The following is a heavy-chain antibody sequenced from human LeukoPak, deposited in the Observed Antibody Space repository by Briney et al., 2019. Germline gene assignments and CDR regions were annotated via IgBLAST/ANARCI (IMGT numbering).Heavy chain of an antibody. D-gene: IGHD3-10*01. Sequence: GGSLRLSCAASGFTFSSYAMSWVRQAPGKGLEWVSAISGSGGSTYYADSVKGRFTISRDNSKNTLYLQMNSLRAEDTAVYYCVKLSGYGSGSWCFDYWGQGTLVTVSS. J-gene: IGHJ4*02. CDR1: GFTFSSYA. V-gene: IGHV3-23*01. CDR2: ISGSGGST. CDR3: VKLSGYGSGSWCFDY.